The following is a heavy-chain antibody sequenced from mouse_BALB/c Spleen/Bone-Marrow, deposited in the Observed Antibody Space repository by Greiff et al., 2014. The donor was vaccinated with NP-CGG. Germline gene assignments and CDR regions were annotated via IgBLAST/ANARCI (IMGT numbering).Heavy chain of an antibody. CDR3: ARGGASGLYYYAMDY. CDR1: GYTFTDFA. J-gene: IGHJ4*01. CDR2: ISPYYVDG. D-gene: IGHD3-1*01. V-gene: IGHV1S137*01. Sequence: VKLQESGAELVRPGVSVKISCKGSGYTFTDFAIHWVKQSHTKGLEWIGVISPYYVDGGYSQKFKGKATMTIGRSSSTAYMELARPTSEDSAIYYCARGGASGLYYYAMDYWGQGTSVTVSS.